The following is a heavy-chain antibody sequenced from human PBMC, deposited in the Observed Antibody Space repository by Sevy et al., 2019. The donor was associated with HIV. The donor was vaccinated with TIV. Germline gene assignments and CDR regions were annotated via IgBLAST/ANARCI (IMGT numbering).Heavy chain of an antibody. D-gene: IGHD6-25*01. Sequence: ASVKVSCKSSGYSFSGYNMHWVRQAPGQGLEWMGRINPTSGGTKFAEMFQGRVTMTRDMSFSTAYMELSSLRSDDTAVYYCVRVPAAAATRGYFDYWGQGTLVTVSS. CDR2: INPTSGGT. V-gene: IGHV1-2*06. J-gene: IGHJ4*02. CDR3: VRVPAAAATRGYFDY. CDR1: GYSFSGYN.